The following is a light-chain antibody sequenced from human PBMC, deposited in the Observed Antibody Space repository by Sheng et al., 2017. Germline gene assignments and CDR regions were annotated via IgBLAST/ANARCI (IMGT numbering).Light chain of an antibody. V-gene: IGLV1-36*01. CDR3: AAWDDRLNVYV. J-gene: IGLJ1*01. CDR2: NDD. Sequence: QSVLTQPPSVSEAPRQRVTISCSGSSFNIGNNAVNWYQQLPGKAPKVLIYNDDLLPSGVSARFSGSKSGTSASLAISGLQSEDEADYFCAAWDDRLNVYVIGTGTKVTVL. CDR1: SFNIGNNA.